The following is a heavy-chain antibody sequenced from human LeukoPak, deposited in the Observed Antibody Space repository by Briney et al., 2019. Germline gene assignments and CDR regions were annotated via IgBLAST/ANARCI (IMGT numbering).Heavy chain of an antibody. CDR2: IYYSGST. CDR1: GGSISSGDYY. V-gene: IGHV4-30-4*01. Sequence: SETLSLTCTVSGGSISSGDYYWSWIRQPPGKGLEWIGYIYYSGSTYYNPSLKSRVTISVDTSKNQFSLKLSSVTAADTAVYYCARVHDSSGYSFWFDYWGQGTLVTVSS. D-gene: IGHD3-22*01. J-gene: IGHJ4*02. CDR3: ARVHDSSGYSFWFDY.